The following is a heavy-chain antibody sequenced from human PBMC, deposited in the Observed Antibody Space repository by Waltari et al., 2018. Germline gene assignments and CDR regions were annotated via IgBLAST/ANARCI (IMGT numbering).Heavy chain of an antibody. CDR2: IKQDGSEK. V-gene: IGHV3-7*01. Sequence: EVQLVESGGGLVQPGGSLRLSCAASGFTFSSYLMSWVRQAPGKGLEWVANIKQDGSEKYYVDAGKGRFTISRDNAKNSLYLQMDSLRAEDTAVYYCASLEPYYDILTGYYGTGGYWGQGTLVTVSS. CDR1: GFTFSSYL. CDR3: ASLEPYYDILTGYYGTGGY. D-gene: IGHD3-9*01. J-gene: IGHJ4*02.